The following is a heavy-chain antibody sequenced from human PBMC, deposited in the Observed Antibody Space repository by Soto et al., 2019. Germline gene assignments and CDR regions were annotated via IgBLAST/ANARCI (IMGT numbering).Heavy chain of an antibody. CDR3: AKTGIAEAIWVSFHS. CDR1: GFTFNIYA. J-gene: IGHJ5*02. V-gene: IGHV3-23*01. D-gene: IGHD6-13*01. Sequence: EVQLLESGGGLVQPGGSLRLSCIASGFTFNIYAMNWVRQAPGKGLEWVSGISGSGGSTYYADSVKGRFTISRDNSKNTLYLKMNSLRAEDTAVYYCAKTGIAEAIWVSFHSWGQGTLVNVSS. CDR2: ISGSGGST.